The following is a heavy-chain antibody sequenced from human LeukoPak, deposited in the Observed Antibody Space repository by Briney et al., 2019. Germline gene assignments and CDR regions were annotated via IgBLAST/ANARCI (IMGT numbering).Heavy chain of an antibody. CDR1: GYSISTGYY. CDR3: ARLYWGLGAFDI. J-gene: IGHJ3*02. CDR2: IYHDEST. D-gene: IGHD3-16*01. V-gene: IGHV4-38-2*01. Sequence: SETLSLTCAVSGYSISTGYYWAWIRQPPGKGLEWIGSIYHDESTYYNPSLKSRVTISVDTSKNQFSLKLSSVTAADTAVYYCARLYWGLGAFDIWGQGTMVTVSS.